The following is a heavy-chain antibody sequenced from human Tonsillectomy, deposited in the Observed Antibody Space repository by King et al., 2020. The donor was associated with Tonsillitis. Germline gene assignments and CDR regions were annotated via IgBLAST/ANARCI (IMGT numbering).Heavy chain of an antibody. CDR3: AREVVGADENWFDP. D-gene: IGHD1-26*01. CDR2: VYYSGST. J-gene: IGHJ5*02. Sequence: QLQESGPGLVKPSETLSLTCTVSGGSISAYYWSWIRQPPGKGLEWIGYVYYSGSTKYNPSLKSRVTISLDTSKNQFSLKLSSVTAADTAVYYCAREVVGADENWFDPWGQGTLVTVSS. CDR1: GGSISAYY. V-gene: IGHV4-59*01.